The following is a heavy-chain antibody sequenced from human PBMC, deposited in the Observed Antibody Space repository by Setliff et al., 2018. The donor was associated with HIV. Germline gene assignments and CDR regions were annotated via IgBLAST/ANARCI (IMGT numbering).Heavy chain of an antibody. V-gene: IGHV3-73*01. CDR2: IRSKGYGSAT. CDR3: TRHSTDPWSLLDY. J-gene: IGHJ4*02. D-gene: IGHD1-1*01. Sequence: PGESLKISCAASGFTFSGSAMHWVRQASGKGLEWVGRIRSKGYGSATAYAASVKGRFTISRDDSKNTAYLQMDSLKTEDTAVYYCTRHSTDPWSLLDYWGQGTLVTAPQ. CDR1: GFTFSGSA.